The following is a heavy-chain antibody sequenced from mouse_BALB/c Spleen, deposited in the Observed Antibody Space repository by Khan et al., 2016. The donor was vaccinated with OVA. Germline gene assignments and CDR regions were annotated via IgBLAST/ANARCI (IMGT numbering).Heavy chain of an antibody. J-gene: IGHJ3*01. V-gene: IGHV2-2*02. CDR3: ARNYDYDEGLSY. CDR1: GFSLTSYG. Sequence: VQLQESGPGLVQPSQSLSITCTVSGFSLTSYGVHWVRQSPGKGLVWLGVIWSGGSTDYNAAFISRLSISKDNSKSQVFFKLNNLQANDTAIYYCARNYDYDEGLSYWGQGTLVTVSA. CDR2: IWSGGST. D-gene: IGHD2-4*01.